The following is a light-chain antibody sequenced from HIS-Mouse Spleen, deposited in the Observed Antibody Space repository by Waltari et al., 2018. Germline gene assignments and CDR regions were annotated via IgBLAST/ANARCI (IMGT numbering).Light chain of an antibody. CDR2: KDS. J-gene: IGLJ2*01. CDR3: QSADSSGTYVV. CDR1: ALPKQY. Sequence: SYELTQPPSVSVSPGQTARITCSGDALPKQYAYWYQQKPGQAPVLVIYKDSERPSGIPGRFSGSSSGTTGTLTISGVQAEDEADYYCQSADSSGTYVVFGGGTKLTVL. V-gene: IGLV3-25*03.